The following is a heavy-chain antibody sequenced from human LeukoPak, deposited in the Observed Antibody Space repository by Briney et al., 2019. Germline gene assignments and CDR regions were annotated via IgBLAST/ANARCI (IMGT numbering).Heavy chain of an antibody. Sequence: ASVKVSCKASGYTFTSYGISWVRQAPGQGLEWMGWISAYNGNTNYAQKLQGRVTMTTDTSTSTAYMELRSLRSDDTAVYYCASSRWYSGYDWDSGWFDPWGQGTLVTVSS. CDR2: ISAYNGNT. J-gene: IGHJ5*02. D-gene: IGHD5-12*01. CDR1: GYTFTSYG. CDR3: ASSRWYSGYDWDSGWFDP. V-gene: IGHV1-18*01.